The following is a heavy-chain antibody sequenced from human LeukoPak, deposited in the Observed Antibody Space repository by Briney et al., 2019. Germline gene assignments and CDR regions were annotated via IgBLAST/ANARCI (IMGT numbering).Heavy chain of an antibody. D-gene: IGHD3-22*01. CDR2: IYYSGST. Sequence: SETLSLTCAVYGGSFSGYYWSWIRQPPGKGLEWIGYIYYSGSTNYNPSLKSRVTISVDTSKNQFSLKLSSVTAADTAVYYCARDGLGDYDSSGYYFAAFDIWGQGTMVTVSS. J-gene: IGHJ3*02. CDR1: GGSFSGYY. CDR3: ARDGLGDYDSSGYYFAAFDI. V-gene: IGHV4-59*01.